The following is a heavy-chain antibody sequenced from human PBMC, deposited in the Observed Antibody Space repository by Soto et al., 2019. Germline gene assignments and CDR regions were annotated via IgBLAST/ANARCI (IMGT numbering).Heavy chain of an antibody. J-gene: IGHJ5*02. V-gene: IGHV4-4*02. D-gene: IGHD3-3*01. CDR2: IYHSGST. CDR1: GGSISSSNW. Sequence: SETLSLTCAVSGGSISSSNWWSWVRQPPGKGPEWIGEIYHSGSTNYNPSLKSRVTISVDKSKNQFSLKLSSVTAADTAVYYCARTYYDFWSGYWRCFDTWGQRTLVT. CDR3: ARTYYDFWSGYWRCFDT.